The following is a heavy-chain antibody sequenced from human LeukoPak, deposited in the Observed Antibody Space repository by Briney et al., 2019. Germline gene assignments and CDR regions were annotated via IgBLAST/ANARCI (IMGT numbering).Heavy chain of an antibody. CDR1: GFTFSSYG. CDR2: IWYDGSNK. Sequence: GRSLRLSCAASGFTFSSYGMHWVRQAPGKGLEWVAVIWYDGSNKYYADSVKGRFTISRDNSKNTLYLQMNSLSAEDTAVYYCARDLDLLDIVVVPAAMRLDYWGQGTLVTVSS. J-gene: IGHJ4*02. V-gene: IGHV3-33*01. CDR3: ARDLDLLDIVVVPAAMRLDY. D-gene: IGHD2-2*03.